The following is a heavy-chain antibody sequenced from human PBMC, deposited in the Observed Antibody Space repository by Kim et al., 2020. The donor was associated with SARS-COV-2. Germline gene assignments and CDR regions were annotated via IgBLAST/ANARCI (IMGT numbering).Heavy chain of an antibody. Sequence: SETLSLTCTVSGGSINSYYWSWIRQSPERGLEWIGFIYYSGSTNYNPSLKSRVTMSVDTSKNQSSLKLNSVTAADTAVYYCPRRYGELWGQGTLVTFSS. CDR3: PRRYGEL. CDR1: GGSINSYY. V-gene: IGHV4-59*08. J-gene: IGHJ4*02. D-gene: IGHD4-17*01. CDR2: IYYSGST.